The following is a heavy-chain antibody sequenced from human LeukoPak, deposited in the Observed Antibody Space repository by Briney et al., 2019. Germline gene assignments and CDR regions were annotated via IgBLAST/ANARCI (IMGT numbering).Heavy chain of an antibody. J-gene: IGHJ4*02. V-gene: IGHV3-43D*03. CDR3: AKPSYYYDSSGYLLDY. Sequence: PGASLRLYCATSGFTFDGYAMPSVRQAPRKGLGYVSLISWDGGSTYYADSVKGRFTISRDNSKNSLYLQMNSLRAEDTALYYCAKPSYYYDSSGYLLDYWGQGTLVTVSS. CDR2: ISWDGGST. D-gene: IGHD3-22*01. CDR1: GFTFDGYA.